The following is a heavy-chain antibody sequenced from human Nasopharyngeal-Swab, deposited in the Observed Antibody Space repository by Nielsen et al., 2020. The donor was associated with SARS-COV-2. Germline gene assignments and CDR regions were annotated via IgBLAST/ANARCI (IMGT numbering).Heavy chain of an antibody. CDR2: IYYSGST. J-gene: IGHJ3*02. V-gene: IGHV4-31*02. Sequence: WIRQPPGKGLEWIGYIYYSGSTYYNPSLKSRVTISVDTSKNQFSLKLSSVTAADTAVYYCARDYGILWRRVPFDIWGQGTMVTVSS. CDR3: ARDYGILWRRVPFDI. D-gene: IGHD2-21*01.